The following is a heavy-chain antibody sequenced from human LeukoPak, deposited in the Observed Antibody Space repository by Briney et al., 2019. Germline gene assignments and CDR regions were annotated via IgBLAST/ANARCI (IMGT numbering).Heavy chain of an antibody. CDR2: ISSSGSTI. V-gene: IGHV3-48*04. CDR3: ARGGGASDY. J-gene: IGHJ4*02. D-gene: IGHD3-16*01. CDR1: GFTFSSDS. Sequence: GGSLRLSCAASGFTFSSDSMNWVRQAPGKGLEWVSYISSSGSTIYYADSVRGRFTISRDNAKNSLYLQMNSLRAEDTAMYYCARGGGASDYWGQGTLVTVSS.